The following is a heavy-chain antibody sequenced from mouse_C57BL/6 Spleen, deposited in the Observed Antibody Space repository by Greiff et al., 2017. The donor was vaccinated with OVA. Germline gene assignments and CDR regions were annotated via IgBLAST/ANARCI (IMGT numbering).Heavy chain of an antibody. V-gene: IGHV1-80*01. CDR2: IYPGDGDT. CDR1: GYAFSSYW. J-gene: IGHJ2*01. Sequence: QVQLQQSGAGLVKPGASVKISCKASGYAFSSYWMNWVKQRPGKGLEWIGQIYPGDGDTNYNGKFKGKATLTADKSSSTAYMQLSSLTSEDSAVYFCARGDGSSYFDYWGQGTTLTVSS. CDR3: ARGDGSSYFDY. D-gene: IGHD1-1*01.